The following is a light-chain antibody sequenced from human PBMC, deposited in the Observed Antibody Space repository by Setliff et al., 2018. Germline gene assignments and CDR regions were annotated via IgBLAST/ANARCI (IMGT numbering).Light chain of an antibody. V-gene: IGLV2-11*01. CDR1: SSDVGGYNY. CDR2: DVS. CDR3: CSYAGSYTSYV. Sequence: QSALTQPRSVPGSPEQSVTISCTGTSSDVGGYNYVSWYQQHPGKAPKLMIYDVSKRPSGVPDRFSGSKSGNTASLTISGLQAEDEADYYCCSYAGSYTSYVFGTGTKVTVL. J-gene: IGLJ1*01.